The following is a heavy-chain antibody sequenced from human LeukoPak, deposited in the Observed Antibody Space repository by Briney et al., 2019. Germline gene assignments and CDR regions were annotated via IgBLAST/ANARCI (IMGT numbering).Heavy chain of an antibody. CDR3: ARAFPLGNWFDP. D-gene: IGHD3-16*01. CDR1: GGSISSGDYY. V-gene: IGHV4-30-4*08. Sequence: SQTLSLTCTVSGGSISSGDYYWSWIRQPPGKGLGWIGYIYYSGSTYYNPSLKSRVTISVDTSKNQFSLKLSSVTAADTAVYYCARAFPLGNWFDPWGQGTLVTVSS. J-gene: IGHJ5*02. CDR2: IYYSGST.